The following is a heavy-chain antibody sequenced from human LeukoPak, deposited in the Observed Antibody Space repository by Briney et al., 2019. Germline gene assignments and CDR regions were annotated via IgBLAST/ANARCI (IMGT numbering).Heavy chain of an antibody. CDR2: IYYSGST. CDR1: GGSISSSSYY. J-gene: IGHJ5*02. V-gene: IGHV4-39*07. D-gene: IGHD4-17*01. CDR3: ARNWIYGDDNWFDP. Sequence: SETLSLTCTVSGGSISSSSYYWGWIRQPPGKGLEWIGSIYYSGSTYYNPSLKSRVTISVDRSKNQFSLKLSSVTAADTAVYYCARNWIYGDDNWFDPWGQGTLVTVSS.